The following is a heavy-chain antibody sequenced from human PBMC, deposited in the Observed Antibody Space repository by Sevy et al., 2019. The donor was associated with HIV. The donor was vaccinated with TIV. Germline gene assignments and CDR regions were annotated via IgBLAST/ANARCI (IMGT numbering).Heavy chain of an antibody. CDR2: INSDGSST. CDR3: ARGYTTVRGVIRY. CDR1: GFTFSSYW. D-gene: IGHD3-10*01. J-gene: IGHJ4*02. Sequence: GGSLRLSCAASGFTFSSYWMHWVRQAPGKGLVWVSRINSDGSSTSYGDSVKGGFTISRDNAKNALYLQMNSQRAEDTAVYYCARGYTTVRGVIRYWGQGTLVTVSS. V-gene: IGHV3-74*01.